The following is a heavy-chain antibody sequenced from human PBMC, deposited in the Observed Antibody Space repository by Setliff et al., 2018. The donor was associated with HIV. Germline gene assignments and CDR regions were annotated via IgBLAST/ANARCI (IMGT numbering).Heavy chain of an antibody. CDR3: ARAIYSGGRYGMDV. V-gene: IGHV3-33*01. J-gene: IGHJ6*04. Sequence: PGGSLRLSCAASGFTFSTYGMHWVRQAPGKGLEWVALIWNNGGDKYYADSVKGRFTISRDNSKSTLYLQMNSLRVEDTAVYYCARAIYSGGRYGMDVWGKGTTVTVSS. CDR1: GFTFSTYG. CDR2: IWNNGGDK. D-gene: IGHD5-12*01.